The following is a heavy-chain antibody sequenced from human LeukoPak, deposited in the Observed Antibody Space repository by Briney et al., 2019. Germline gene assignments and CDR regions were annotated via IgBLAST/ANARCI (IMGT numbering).Heavy chain of an antibody. Sequence: GGSLRHSCAASGFTFSSYAMSWVRQAPGRGLEWVSAISGSGGSTSYADSVKGRFTFSRDNSKNTLYLQMNSLRAEDTAVYYCAKDVWARQQLPPGLDYWGQGTPVTVSS. CDR2: ISGSGGST. D-gene: IGHD6-13*01. V-gene: IGHV3-23*01. CDR3: AKDVWARQQLPPGLDY. J-gene: IGHJ4*02. CDR1: GFTFSSYA.